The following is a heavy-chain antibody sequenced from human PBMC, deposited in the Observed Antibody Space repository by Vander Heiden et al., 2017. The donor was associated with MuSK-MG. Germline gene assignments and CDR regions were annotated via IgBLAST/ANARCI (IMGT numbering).Heavy chain of an antibody. D-gene: IGHD4-17*01. CDR1: GGTFSSYA. V-gene: IGHV1-69*01. J-gene: IGHJ4*02. Sequence: QVQLVQSGAEVKKPGSSVKVSCKASGGTFSSYAISWVRQAPGQGLEWMGGIIPIFGTANYAQKFQGRVTITADESTSTAYMELSSLRSEDTAVYYCARDKAVYDYGDYVYFDYWGQGTLVTVSS. CDR3: ARDKAVYDYGDYVYFDY. CDR2: IIPIFGTA.